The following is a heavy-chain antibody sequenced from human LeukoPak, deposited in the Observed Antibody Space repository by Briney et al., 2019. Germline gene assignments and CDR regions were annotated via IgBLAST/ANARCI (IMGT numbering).Heavy chain of an antibody. V-gene: IGHV4-30-4*01. J-gene: IGHJ4*02. CDR1: GVSISSGDYY. CDR3: VTYYFDSSGPKKNY. CDR2: IYYSGST. D-gene: IGHD3-22*01. Sequence: SQTLSLTCAVSGVSISSGDYYWSWIRQPPGKGLEWIGYIYYSGSTYYNPSLKSRVTISVDTSKNQFSLKLSSVTAADTAVYYCVTYYFDSSGPKKNYWGQGTLVTVSS.